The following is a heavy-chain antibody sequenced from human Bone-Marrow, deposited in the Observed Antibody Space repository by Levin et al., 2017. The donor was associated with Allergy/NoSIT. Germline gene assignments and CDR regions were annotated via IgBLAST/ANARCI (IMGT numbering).Heavy chain of an antibody. CDR1: GFTFSDYY. CDR2: ISSSGSTI. Sequence: GGSLRLSCAASGFTFSDYYMSWIRQAPGKGLEWVSYISSSGSTIYYADSVKGRFTISRDNAKNSLYLQMNSLRAEDTAVYYCARDCSGGSCYSPNWFDPWGQGTLVTVSS. J-gene: IGHJ5*02. D-gene: IGHD2-15*01. V-gene: IGHV3-11*01. CDR3: ARDCSGGSCYSPNWFDP.